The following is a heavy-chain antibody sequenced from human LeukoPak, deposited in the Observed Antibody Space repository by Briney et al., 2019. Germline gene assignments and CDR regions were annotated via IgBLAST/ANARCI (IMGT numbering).Heavy chain of an antibody. D-gene: IGHD6-13*01. V-gene: IGHV3-48*01. J-gene: IGHJ4*02. CDR3: AKEWRYSSRWYQDYFDY. CDR1: GLTFSSYS. Sequence: GGSLRLSCEVSGLTFSSYSMNWVRQAPGKGLEWLSYISSSSSSIYYADSVKGRFTISRDNAKNSLYLQMNSLRAEDTAVYYCAKEWRYSSRWYQDYFDYWGQGALVAVSS. CDR2: ISSSSSSI.